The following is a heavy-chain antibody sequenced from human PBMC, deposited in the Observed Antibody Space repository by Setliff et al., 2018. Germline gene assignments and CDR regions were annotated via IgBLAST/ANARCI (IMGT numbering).Heavy chain of an antibody. J-gene: IGHJ6*03. V-gene: IGHV4-61*05. CDR1: GDSISSTSYQ. CDR2: KYYSGST. CDR3: ARWRVRDSGYYPRLSYMDV. Sequence: SETLSLTCTVSGDSISSTSYQWSWIRQPPGKGLEWIGYKYYSGSTNSNPSLKSRVTISVDTSKNQFSLKLSSVTAADTAVYYCARWRVRDSGYYPRLSYMDVWGRGTTVTVSS. D-gene: IGHD3-22*01.